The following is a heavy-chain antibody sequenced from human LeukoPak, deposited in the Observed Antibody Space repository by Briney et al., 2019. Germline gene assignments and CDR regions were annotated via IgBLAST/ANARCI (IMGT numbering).Heavy chain of an antibody. Sequence: SETLSLTCTVSGGSISSYYWSWIRQPAGKGLEWIGRIYTSGSTNYNPSLKSRVTMSVDTSKNQFSLKLSSVTAADTAVYYCARAGLEVVLGVIITRGGKSNWFDPWGQGTLVTVSS. V-gene: IGHV4-4*07. J-gene: IGHJ5*02. D-gene: IGHD3-10*01. CDR3: ARAGLEVVLGVIITRGGKSNWFDP. CDR2: IYTSGST. CDR1: GGSISSYY.